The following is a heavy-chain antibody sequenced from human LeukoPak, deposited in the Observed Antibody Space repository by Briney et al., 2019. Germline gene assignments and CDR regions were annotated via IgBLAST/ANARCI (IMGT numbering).Heavy chain of an antibody. Sequence: SVKVSCKASGGTFSSYAISWVRQAPGQGLEWMGGIIPIFGTANYAQKFQGRVTITADESTSTAYMELSSLRSEDTAVYYCARDGYCGGDCQAANDAFDIWGQGTMVTVSS. CDR2: IIPIFGTA. V-gene: IGHV1-69*13. CDR1: GGTFSSYA. D-gene: IGHD2-21*01. CDR3: ARDGYCGGDCQAANDAFDI. J-gene: IGHJ3*02.